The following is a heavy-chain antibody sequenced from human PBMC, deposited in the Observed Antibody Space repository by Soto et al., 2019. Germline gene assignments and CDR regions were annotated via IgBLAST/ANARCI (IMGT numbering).Heavy chain of an antibody. D-gene: IGHD1-26*01. CDR1: AGSFSGYY. CDR2: INHSGST. J-gene: IGHJ1*01. CDR3: ARGRPPSGGTDQYCFQH. V-gene: IGHV4-34*01. Sequence: QVQLQQWGAGLLKPSETLSLTCAVYAGSFSGYYWSWIRQSPGKGLEWIGEINHSGSTNYNPSLKSRVTISVATSKSRFALRLSSVTAADTAVYYCARGRPPSGGTDQYCFQHWGQGTLVTVSS.